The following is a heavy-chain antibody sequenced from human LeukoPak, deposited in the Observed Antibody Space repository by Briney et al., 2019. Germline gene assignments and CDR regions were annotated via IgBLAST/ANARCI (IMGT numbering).Heavy chain of an antibody. CDR2: IYYSGST. CDR1: GGSLSSSSYY. CDR3: ARLQSGNLGFDS. D-gene: IGHD4-11*01. J-gene: IGHJ4*02. V-gene: IGHV4-39*01. Sequence: SETLSLTCTVSGGSLSSSSYYWGWIRQPPGKGLEWIGSIYYSGSTYYNPSLKSRVTISVDTSKNQFSLKLSSVTAADTAVYYCARLQSGNLGFDSWGQGTLVTVSS.